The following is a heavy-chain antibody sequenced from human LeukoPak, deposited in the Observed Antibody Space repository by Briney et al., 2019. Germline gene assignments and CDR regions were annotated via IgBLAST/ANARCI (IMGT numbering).Heavy chain of an antibody. V-gene: IGHV4-39*01. Sequence: SETLSLTCTVSSGSISSSSYYWGWIRQPPGKGLEWIGTMSSSGSTYYNPSLKSRVTISGDMSKNQFSLKLSSVTAADTAVFYCARRSQTAAGRGIDYWGQGTLVTVSS. CDR2: MSSSGST. J-gene: IGHJ4*02. D-gene: IGHD6-13*01. CDR1: SGSISSSSYY. CDR3: ARRSQTAAGRGIDY.